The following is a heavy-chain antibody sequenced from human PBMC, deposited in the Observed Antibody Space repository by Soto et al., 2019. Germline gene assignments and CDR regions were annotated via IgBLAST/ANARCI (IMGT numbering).Heavy chain of an antibody. CDR3: SRAHEYGGNSAAFDI. J-gene: IGHJ3*02. CDR2: ILPIFGNA. D-gene: IGHD4-17*01. Sequence: QVQLVQSGAEVKKPGSSVKVSCKASGGTFSTSSINWVRQAPGQRPEWMGNILPIFGNADYAQKFQDRVTITADKSTNTASMELRSLFSEYTAVYYCSRAHEYGGNSAAFDIWGQGTVVTVSS. V-gene: IGHV1-69*04. CDR1: GGTFSTSS.